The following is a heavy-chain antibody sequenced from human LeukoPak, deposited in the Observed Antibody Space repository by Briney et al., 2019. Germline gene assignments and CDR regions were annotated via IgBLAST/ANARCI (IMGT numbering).Heavy chain of an antibody. Sequence: SETLSLTCTVSGGSISSYYWSWIRQPPGKGLEWIGEINHSGSTNYNPSLKSRVTISVDTSKNQFSLKLSSVTAADTAVYYCARHGGSYVWGSYRKFDPWGQGTLVTVSS. CDR2: INHSGST. CDR3: ARHGGSYVWGSYRKFDP. CDR1: GGSISSYY. J-gene: IGHJ5*02. D-gene: IGHD3-16*02. V-gene: IGHV4-34*01.